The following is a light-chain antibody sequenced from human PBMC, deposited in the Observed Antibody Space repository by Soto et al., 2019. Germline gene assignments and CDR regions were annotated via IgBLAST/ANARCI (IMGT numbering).Light chain of an antibody. CDR3: QQYNTYSLT. Sequence: DIEMTQSPSTLSPSVGDRVTITCRASQNIVNWLAWYQQKPGKAPKILIYGASTLERGVPSRFSGSGSGTEFTLTITNLQPDDFATYYCQQYNTYSLTFGQGTRLEIK. CDR2: GAS. CDR1: QNIVNW. J-gene: IGKJ5*01. V-gene: IGKV1-5*01.